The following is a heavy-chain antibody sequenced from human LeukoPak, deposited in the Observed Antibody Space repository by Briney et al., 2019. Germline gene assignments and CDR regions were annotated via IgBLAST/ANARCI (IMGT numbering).Heavy chain of an antibody. Sequence: SETLSLTCGVSGGSITNTNYWTWVRQPPGKGLEWIGEVNLQGSTNYNPSLMGRVAISVDTSENHISLQLTSVTAADTAVYYCAREGGPYRPLDYSGHGTLVPVSS. CDR2: VNLQGST. V-gene: IGHV4-4*02. CDR3: AREGGPYRPLDY. J-gene: IGHJ4*01. CDR1: GGSITNTNY.